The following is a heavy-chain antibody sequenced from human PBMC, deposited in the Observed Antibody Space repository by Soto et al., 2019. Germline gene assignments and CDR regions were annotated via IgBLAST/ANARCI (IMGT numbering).Heavy chain of an antibody. CDR2: ISGSGGST. Sequence: EVQLLESGGGLVQPGGSLRLSCAASGFTFSSYAMSWVRQAPGKGLEWVSAISGSGGSTYYADSVKGRFTISRDNSKNTRYLPMNSLRAEDTAVYYCAKDHVRGDSSGWYVLSAEYFQHGGQGTLVVVSS. V-gene: IGHV3-23*01. CDR1: GFTFSSYA. D-gene: IGHD6-13*01. J-gene: IGHJ1*01. CDR3: AKDHVRGDSSGWYVLSAEYFQH.